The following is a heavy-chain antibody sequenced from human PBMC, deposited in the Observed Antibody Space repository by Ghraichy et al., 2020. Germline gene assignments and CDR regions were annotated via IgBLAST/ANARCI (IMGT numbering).Heavy chain of an antibody. CDR3: ARNFRGSIAVAGGPYYYYGMDV. V-gene: IGHV5-51*01. CDR2: IYPGDSDT. D-gene: IGHD6-19*01. Sequence: GESLNISCKGSGYSFTSYWIGWVRQMPGKGLEWMGIIYPGDSDTRYSPSFQGQVTISADKSISTAYLQWSSLKASDTAMYYCARNFRGSIAVAGGPYYYYGMDVWGQGTTVTVSS. J-gene: IGHJ6*02. CDR1: GYSFTSYW.